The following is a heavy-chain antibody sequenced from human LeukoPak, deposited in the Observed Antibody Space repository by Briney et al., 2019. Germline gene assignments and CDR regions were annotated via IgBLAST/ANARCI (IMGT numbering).Heavy chain of an antibody. CDR3: AKDRADRNYYYSMSV. J-gene: IGHJ6*03. D-gene: IGHD2-15*01. CDR1: GFTFSSYG. CDR2: IWDGGSKK. V-gene: IGHV3-33*06. Sequence: GGSLRLSCAASGFTFSSYGMHWVRQAPGKGLERVSVIWDGGSKKYYADSVKGRFTISRDNSKNTLYLQMNRLRAEDTAVYYCAKDRADRNYYYSMSVWGKGTTVTVSS.